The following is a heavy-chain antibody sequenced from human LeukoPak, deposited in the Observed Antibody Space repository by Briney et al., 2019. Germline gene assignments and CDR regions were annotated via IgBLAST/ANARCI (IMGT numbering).Heavy chain of an antibody. Sequence: GGSLRLSCAASGFTFSSYAMSWVRQAPGKGLEWVSAISGGGGSTYYADSAKGRFTSSRDNSKNTLYLQMNSLRAEHTAVYYCARAPAANCTWFDPWGQGTLVTVSS. CDR3: ARAPAANCTWFDP. J-gene: IGHJ5*02. CDR1: GFTFSSYA. CDR2: ISGGGGST. V-gene: IGHV3-23*01. D-gene: IGHD2-2*01.